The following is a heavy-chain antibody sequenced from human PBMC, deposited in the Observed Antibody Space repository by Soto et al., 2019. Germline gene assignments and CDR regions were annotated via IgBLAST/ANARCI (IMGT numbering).Heavy chain of an antibody. V-gene: IGHV1-69*01. Sequence: QVQLVQSGAEVRKPGSSVKVSCKASGGTFSRYAINWVRQAPGQGLEWVGGIIPMFGTTNYAQKFKGRVTITADDSTSTVYMELNTLRSEEAAVYYCARASIHGSSWYFWFDPWGQGTLVTVSS. J-gene: IGHJ5*01. D-gene: IGHD6-13*01. CDR1: GGTFSRYA. CDR2: IIPMFGTT. CDR3: ARASIHGSSWYFWFDP.